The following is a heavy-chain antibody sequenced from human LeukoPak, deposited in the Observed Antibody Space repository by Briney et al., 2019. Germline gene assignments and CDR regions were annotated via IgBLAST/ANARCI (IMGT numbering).Heavy chain of an antibody. J-gene: IGHJ6*02. Sequence: ASVKVSCKASGYTFTGYYVHWVRQAPGQGLEWMGWINPNSGGTNYAQKFQGRVTMTRDTSISTAYMELSRLRSDDTAVYYCVREEWLRSPSYYYGMDVWGQGTTVTVSS. CDR3: VREEWLRSPSYYYGMDV. CDR2: INPNSGGT. V-gene: IGHV1-2*02. D-gene: IGHD5-12*01. CDR1: GYTFTGYY.